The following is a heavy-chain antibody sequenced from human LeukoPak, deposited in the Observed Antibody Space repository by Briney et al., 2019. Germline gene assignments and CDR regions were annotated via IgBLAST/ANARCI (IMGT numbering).Heavy chain of an antibody. J-gene: IGHJ4*02. CDR3: ARGCYDFWSGYYGL. D-gene: IGHD3-3*01. Sequence: GGCLRLSCAASGFTFSSYSMNWVRQAPGKGLEWVSSISSSSSYIYYADSVKGRFTISRDNAKNSLYLQMNSLRAEDTAVYYCARGCYDFWSGYYGLWGQGTLVTVSS. CDR2: ISSSSSYI. CDR1: GFTFSSYS. V-gene: IGHV3-21*01.